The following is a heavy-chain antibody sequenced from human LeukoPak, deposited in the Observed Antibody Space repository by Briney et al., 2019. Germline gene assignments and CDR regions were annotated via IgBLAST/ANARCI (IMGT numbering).Heavy chain of an antibody. Sequence: GGSLRLSCAVSGFTFSTYSMNWVRQAPGKGLEWVSYVSSSGGTMYYADSVKGRFTISRDNAKNSLYLQMNSLEVEDTAVYYCARDKRSVNWFDPWGLGTLVTVSS. D-gene: IGHD4-17*01. J-gene: IGHJ5*02. CDR3: ARDKRSVNWFDP. V-gene: IGHV3-48*01. CDR2: VSSSGGTM. CDR1: GFTFSTYS.